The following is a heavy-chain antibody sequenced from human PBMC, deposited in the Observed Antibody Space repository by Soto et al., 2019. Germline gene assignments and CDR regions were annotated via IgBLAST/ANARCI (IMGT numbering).Heavy chain of an antibody. CDR3: VQSRCGGDCLTFYSCDAYYGLDV. J-gene: IGHJ6*02. Sequence: TLSLTCTVSGGSISSGDYYWSWIRQPPGKALEWLALVYWDDDKRYNPSLRSRLTITKDTSKKQVVLTMTNMDPVDTATYYCVQSRCGGDCLTFYSCDAYYGLDVWAQGTTVTVSS. CDR1: GGSISSGDYY. CDR2: VYWDDDK. D-gene: IGHD2-21*02. V-gene: IGHV2-5*08.